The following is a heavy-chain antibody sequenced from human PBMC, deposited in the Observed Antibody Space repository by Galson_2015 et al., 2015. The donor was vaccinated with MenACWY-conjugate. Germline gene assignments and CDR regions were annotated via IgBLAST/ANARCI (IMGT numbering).Heavy chain of an antibody. V-gene: IGHV1-69*01. Sequence: SCKASVDSFNTYSFNWIRQAPGQGPEWLGGIIPVFHTTDYAQRFQGRLTITADESTSTVYMELSSLRSDDTAIYYCARPGGDYEQRTFFDYWGQGTLVTVSS. D-gene: IGHD4-17*01. CDR1: VDSFNTYS. CDR2: IIPVFHTT. J-gene: IGHJ4*02. CDR3: ARPGGDYEQRTFFDY.